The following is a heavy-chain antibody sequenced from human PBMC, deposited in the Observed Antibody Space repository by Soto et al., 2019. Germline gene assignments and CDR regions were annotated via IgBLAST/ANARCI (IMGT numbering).Heavy chain of an antibody. Sequence: GASVKVSCKASGYTFTSYDINWVRQATGQVLEWMGWMNPNSGNTGYAQKFQGRVTMTRNTSISTAYMELSSLRSEDTAVYYCARRDSSGWYYYYYYGMDVWGQGTTVTVSS. CDR1: GYTFTSYD. V-gene: IGHV1-8*01. D-gene: IGHD6-19*01. J-gene: IGHJ6*02. CDR2: MNPNSGNT. CDR3: ARRDSSGWYYYYYYGMDV.